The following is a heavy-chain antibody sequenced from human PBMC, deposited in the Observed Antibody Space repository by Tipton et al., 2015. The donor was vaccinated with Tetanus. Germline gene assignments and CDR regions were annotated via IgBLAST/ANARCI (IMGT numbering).Heavy chain of an antibody. D-gene: IGHD6-13*01. J-gene: IGHJ5*02. CDR2: IYYSGST. Sequence: TLSLTCTVSGGSISSSSYYWGWIRQPPGKGLEWIGSIYYSGSTYYNPSLKSRVTISVDTSKNQFSLKLSSVTAADTAVYYCARRTAATPLFAPWGQGTLVTVSS. CDR3: ARRTAATPLFAP. V-gene: IGHV4-39*01. CDR1: GGSISSSSYY.